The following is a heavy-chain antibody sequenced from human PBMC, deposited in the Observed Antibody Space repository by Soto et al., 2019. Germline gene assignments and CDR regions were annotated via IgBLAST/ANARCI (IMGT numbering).Heavy chain of an antibody. CDR2: ISSSSSTI. CDR3: ASNHSCWLVLSYYYCIDF. D-gene: IGHD6-19*01. V-gene: IGHV3-48*02. CDR1: GFTFSSYS. J-gene: IGHJ6*02. Sequence: GGSLRLSCAASGFTFSSYSMNWVRQAPGKGLEWVSYISSSSSTIYYADSVKGRFTISRDNAKNSLYLQMNSLRDEDTAVYYCASNHSCWLVLSYYYCIDFWGQRTTVTVSS.